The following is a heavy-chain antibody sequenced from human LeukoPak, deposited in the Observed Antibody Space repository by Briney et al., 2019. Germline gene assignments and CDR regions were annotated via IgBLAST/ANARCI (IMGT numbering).Heavy chain of an antibody. V-gene: IGHV4-59*12. D-gene: IGHD1-26*01. CDR2: VYSTGST. CDR1: GDSLSPYY. CDR3: ARAKGGSYGFNFES. J-gene: IGHJ4*02. Sequence: SETLSLTCSVSGDSLSPYYWNWIRQTPEKGPEWIGYVYSTGSTYYNPSLKSRVTISVDTSKNQFSLNLKSVTAADAAVYYCARAKGGSYGFNFESWGQGTRVSVSS.